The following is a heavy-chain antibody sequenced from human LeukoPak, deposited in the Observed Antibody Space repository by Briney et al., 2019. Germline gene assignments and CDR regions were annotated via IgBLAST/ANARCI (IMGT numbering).Heavy chain of an antibody. CDR2: INPSGGST. D-gene: IGHD6-19*01. J-gene: IGHJ4*02. V-gene: IGHV1-46*01. Sequence: ASVKVSCKAPGYTLTSYYMHWVRQAPGQGLEWMGIINPSGGSTSYAQKFQGRVTMTRDTSTSTVYMELSSLRSEDTAVYYCARALTGYSSGWYRLLDYWGQGTLVTVSS. CDR1: GYTLTSYY. CDR3: ARALTGYSSGWYRLLDY.